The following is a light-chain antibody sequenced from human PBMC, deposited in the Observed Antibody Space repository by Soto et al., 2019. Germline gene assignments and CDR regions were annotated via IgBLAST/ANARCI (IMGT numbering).Light chain of an antibody. J-gene: IGLJ2*01. CDR3: RSYAGSNNFV. CDR1: SSDVGDYNY. V-gene: IGLV2-8*01. CDR2: EVS. Sequence: QSALTQPPSASGSPGQSVTISCTGTSSDVGDYNYVSWYQQHPGKAPKLMIYEVSKRPSGVPDRFSGSKSGNTASLTVSGLHAEDEADYYCRSYAGSNNFVFGGGTKLTVL.